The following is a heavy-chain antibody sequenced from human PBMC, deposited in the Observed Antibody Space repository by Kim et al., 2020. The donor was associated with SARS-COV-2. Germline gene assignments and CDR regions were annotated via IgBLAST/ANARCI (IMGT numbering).Heavy chain of an antibody. CDR3: ATYIGSTTRAFGI. J-gene: IGHJ3*02. V-gene: IGHV4-59*11. CDR2: IHYNGNT. D-gene: IGHD5-12*01. CDR1: GGPISSHY. Sequence: SETLSLTCTVSGGPISSHYWSWIRQPPGKGLEWIGAIHYNGNTYYNPSLKSRVTISVETSKNQFSLKVSSVTAADSAVYYCATYIGSTTRAFGIWGQGTMVTVSS.